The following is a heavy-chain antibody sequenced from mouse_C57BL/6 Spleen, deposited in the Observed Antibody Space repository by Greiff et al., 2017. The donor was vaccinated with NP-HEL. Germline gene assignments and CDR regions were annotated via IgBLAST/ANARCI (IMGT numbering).Heavy chain of an antibody. D-gene: IGHD1-1*01. J-gene: IGHJ2*01. CDR3: ARHEEDYGSSYDY. CDR2: IYPGSGSI. Sequence: QVQLQQSGAELVKPGASVKISCKASGYAFSSYWMIWVKQRPGKGLEWIGQIYPGSGSIKYNEKFKDKATLTADKSSSTVYMELSRLTSEDSAVYFCARHEEDYGSSYDYWGQGTTLTVSS. V-gene: IGHV1-80*01. CDR1: GYAFSSYW.